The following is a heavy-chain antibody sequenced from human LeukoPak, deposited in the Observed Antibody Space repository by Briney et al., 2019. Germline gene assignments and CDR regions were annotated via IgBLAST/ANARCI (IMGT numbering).Heavy chain of an antibody. CDR3: ARDSSGSYVRNYYYMDV. J-gene: IGHJ6*03. Sequence: SETLSLTCAVSGYSISSGYYWGWIRKPPGKGLEWIGSIYHSGSTYYNPSLKSRVTISVDTSKNQFSLKLSSVTAADTAVYYCARDSSGSYVRNYYYMDVWGKGTTVTVSS. V-gene: IGHV4-38-2*02. CDR1: GYSISSGYY. D-gene: IGHD1-26*01. CDR2: IYHSGST.